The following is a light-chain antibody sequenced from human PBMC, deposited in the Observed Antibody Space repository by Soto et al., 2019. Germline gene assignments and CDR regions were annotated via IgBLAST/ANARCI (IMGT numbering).Light chain of an antibody. CDR1: QSVSSSC. CDR3: QQYGSSPRVT. V-gene: IGKV3-20*01. J-gene: IGKJ4*01. CDR2: GAS. Sequence: EIVLTRSPGTLSLSPGERATLSCRASQSVSSSCLAWYQQKPGQAPRLLIYGASSRATGIPDRFSGSGSGXXXXXXXXXLEPEYFAVYYCQQYGSSPRVTFGXGTKVDIK.